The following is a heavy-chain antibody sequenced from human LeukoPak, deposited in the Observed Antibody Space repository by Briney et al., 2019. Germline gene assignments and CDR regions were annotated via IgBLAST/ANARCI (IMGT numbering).Heavy chain of an antibody. D-gene: IGHD3-9*01. CDR1: GFTVSSNY. Sequence: GGSLRLSCAASGFTVSSNYMSWVRQAPGKGLEWVSVIYSGGSAYYADSVKGRFTISRDNSKNTLYLQMNSLRAEDTAVYYCARMRDYDILTGYLYYFDYWGQGTLVTVSS. CDR3: ARMRDYDILTGYLYYFDY. CDR2: IYSGGSA. V-gene: IGHV3-53*01. J-gene: IGHJ4*02.